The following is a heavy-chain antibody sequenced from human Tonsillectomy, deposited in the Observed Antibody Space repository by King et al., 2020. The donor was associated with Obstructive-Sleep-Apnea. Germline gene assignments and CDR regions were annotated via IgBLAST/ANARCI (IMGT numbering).Heavy chain of an antibody. CDR1: GFIFSHYG. Sequence: VQLVESGGGVVQPGNYLTLSCAASGFIFSHYGMHWVRQTPGKGPEWVAFIRWGGSERYHGDSVKGRFTISRDNSNNMLFLQMRSLIPDETAMYYCAKGSDGVATASRFDPWGQGTLVTVSS. D-gene: IGHD2-21*02. CDR3: AKGSDGVATASRFDP. J-gene: IGHJ5*02. V-gene: IGHV3-30*02. CDR2: IRWGGSER.